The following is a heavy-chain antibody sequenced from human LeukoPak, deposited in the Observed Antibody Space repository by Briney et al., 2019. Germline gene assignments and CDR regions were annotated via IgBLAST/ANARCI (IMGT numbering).Heavy chain of an antibody. CDR2: IYYSGST. CDR1: GGSISSYY. V-gene: IGHV4-59*08. J-gene: IGHJ4*02. Sequence: SETLSLTCTVSGGSISSYYWSWIRQPPGKGLEWIGYIYYSGSTNYNPSLKSRVTISVDTSKNQFSLKLSSVTAADTAVYYCARHVRGPLAARPSSPFDYWGQGTLVTVSS. D-gene: IGHD6-6*01. CDR3: ARHVRGPLAARPSSPFDY.